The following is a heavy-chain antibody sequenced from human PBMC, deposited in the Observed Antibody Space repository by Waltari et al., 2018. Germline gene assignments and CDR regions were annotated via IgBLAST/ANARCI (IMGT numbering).Heavy chain of an antibody. D-gene: IGHD3-16*02. CDR1: GYTLTELS. V-gene: IGHV1-24*01. CDR2: FDPEDGET. Sequence: QVQLVQSGAEVKKPGASVKVSCKVSGYTLTELSMHWMRQAPGKGLEWMGGFDPEDGETIYAQKFQGSVTMTEDTSTATAYIELSSLRSADTAVYYCATDIAPDAFDIWCQGTMVTVSS. J-gene: IGHJ3*02. CDR3: ATDIAPDAFDI.